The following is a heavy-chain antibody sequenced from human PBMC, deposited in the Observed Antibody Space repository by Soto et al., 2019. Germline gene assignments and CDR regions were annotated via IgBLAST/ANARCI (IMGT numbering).Heavy chain of an antibody. Sequence: EVHLVESGGGLVQTGGSLRLSCAIFESTVSRDWMNWVRQAPGKGLEWVAHINQDGSEKYYVDSVKGRFTSSRDNAKKSLYLQMNSRRPADTAMYYCSGGVGDAFWGQGTLVTVSS. CDR3: SGGVGDAF. CDR2: INQDGSEK. CDR1: ESTVSRDW. D-gene: IGHD1-26*01. V-gene: IGHV3-7*04. J-gene: IGHJ4*02.